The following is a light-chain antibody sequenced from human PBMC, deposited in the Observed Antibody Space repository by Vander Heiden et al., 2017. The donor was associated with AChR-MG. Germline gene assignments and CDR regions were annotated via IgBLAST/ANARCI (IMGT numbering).Light chain of an antibody. J-gene: IGKJ2*01. V-gene: IGKV4-1*01. Sequence: DFVMTQSPDSLAVSLGERATINCKSSQTILYSPNNKNYLAWYQQKPAQPPKLLIYWASTRESGVPDRFSGSGSGTDFTLTISSLQAEDVAVYYCQQYYTTPYTFGQGTKLELK. CDR1: QTILYSPNNKNY. CDR3: QQYYTTPYT. CDR2: WAS.